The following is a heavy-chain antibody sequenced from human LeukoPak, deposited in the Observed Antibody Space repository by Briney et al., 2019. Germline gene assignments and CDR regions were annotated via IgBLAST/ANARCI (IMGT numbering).Heavy chain of an antibody. J-gene: IGHJ4*02. Sequence: SETLSLTCTVSGGSIRSTDYYWGWVRQPPGKGVGWVGSIYYSGSTYYNPSFKSRVTISEDTSKNKFSLKWSCVTAADTAVYYCTRTLYDILTASYFGSSQLFDTWGQGTLVTASS. CDR2: IYYSGST. D-gene: IGHD3-9*01. CDR3: TRTLYDILTASYFGSSQLFDT. V-gene: IGHV4-39*01. CDR1: GGSIRSTDYY.